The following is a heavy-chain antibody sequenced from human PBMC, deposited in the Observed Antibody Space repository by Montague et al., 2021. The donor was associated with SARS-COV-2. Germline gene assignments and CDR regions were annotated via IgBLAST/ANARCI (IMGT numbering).Heavy chain of an antibody. J-gene: IGHJ4*02. CDR3: RVGNYYDSISDY. Sequence: SLRLSCAASGFAFSSYSMSWVRQAPGKGLEWVSSISGIGGSTYYADSVQGRFTISRDNSKNTLYLQMNSLRAEDTAVYYCRVGNYYDSISDYWGQGTLVTVSS. CDR2: ISGIGGST. V-gene: IGHV3-23*01. CDR1: GFAFSSYS. D-gene: IGHD3-22*01.